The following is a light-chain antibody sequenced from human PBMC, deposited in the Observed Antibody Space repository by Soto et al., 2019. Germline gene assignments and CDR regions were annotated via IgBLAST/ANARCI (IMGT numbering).Light chain of an antibody. CDR2: DNK. Sequence: QSVLTQPPSVSAAPGQRVTISCSGSYSNIGNNYVSWYQQLPGTAPKLLIYDNKKRPSGIPDRFSGSKSGASGTLAITGLQTGDDADYYCATWDISLSGEVFGEGTKLTVL. V-gene: IGLV1-51*01. CDR3: ATWDISLSGEV. CDR1: YSNIGNNY. J-gene: IGLJ2*01.